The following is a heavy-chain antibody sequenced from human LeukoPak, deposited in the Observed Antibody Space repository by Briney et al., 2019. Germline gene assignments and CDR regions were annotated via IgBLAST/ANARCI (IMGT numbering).Heavy chain of an antibody. V-gene: IGHV5-51*01. CDR2: IYPGDSDT. D-gene: IGHD6-6*01. CDR1: GYSFTSYC. J-gene: IGHJ4*02. Sequence: KPGESLKISCKGSGYSFTSYCIGWVRQMPGKGLEWMGIIYPGDSDTRYSPSFQGQVTISADKSISTAYLQWSSLKASDTAMYYCARGRQIEYSSSPPFDYWGQGTLVTVSS. CDR3: ARGRQIEYSSSPPFDY.